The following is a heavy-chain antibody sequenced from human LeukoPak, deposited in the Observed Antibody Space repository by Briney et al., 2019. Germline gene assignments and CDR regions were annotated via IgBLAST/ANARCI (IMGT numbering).Heavy chain of an antibody. CDR2: IYYSGST. CDR3: ARFQPAVGYCSGGSCYTTFDY. D-gene: IGHD2-15*01. CDR1: GGSISIYY. V-gene: IGHV4-59*01. Sequence: PSETLSLTCTVSGGSISIYYWSWIRQPPGKGLEWIGYIYYSGSTNYNPSLKSRVTISVDTSKNQFSLKLSSVTAADTAVYYCARFQPAVGYCSGGSCYTTFDYWGQGTQVTVSS. J-gene: IGHJ4*02.